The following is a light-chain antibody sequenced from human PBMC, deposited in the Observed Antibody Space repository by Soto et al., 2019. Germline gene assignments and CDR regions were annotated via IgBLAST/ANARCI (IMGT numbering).Light chain of an antibody. CDR1: SSDVGDYNY. Sequence: QSALTQPASVTGSPGQSITISCTGTSSDVGDYNYVSWFQQHPGKAPKLMIYEVSNRPSGVSNRFSGSKSGNTASLTISGLQAEYEADYYCSSYTSITTLDVFGTGTKVTVL. CDR3: SSYTSITTLDV. V-gene: IGLV2-14*01. J-gene: IGLJ1*01. CDR2: EVS.